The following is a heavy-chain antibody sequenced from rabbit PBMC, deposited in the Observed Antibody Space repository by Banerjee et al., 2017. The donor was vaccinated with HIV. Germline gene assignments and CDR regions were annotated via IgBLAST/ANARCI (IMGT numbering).Heavy chain of an antibody. V-gene: IGHV1S40*01. D-gene: IGHD8-1*01. CDR2: SDVGSSGST. CDR1: GFSFSNGYD. J-gene: IGHJ3*01. Sequence: QSLEESGGGLVKPGASLTLTCKASGFSFSNGYDMCWVRQAPGKGLEWIGCSDVGSSGSTYYASWAKGRFTVSQASSTTVTLQMTSLTAADTATYFCARVNAGSSGWDLWGQGTLVTVS. CDR3: ARVNAGSSGWDL.